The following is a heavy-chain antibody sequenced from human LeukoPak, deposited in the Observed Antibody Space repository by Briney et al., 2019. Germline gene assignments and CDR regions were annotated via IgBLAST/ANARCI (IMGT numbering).Heavy chain of an antibody. Sequence: GGSLRLSCAASGFTFSGYAMSWVRQAPGKGLEWVSAITGSGGSTYYAGSVKGRFTISRDNSKNTLYLRMNSLRADDTAVYYCAKGTTKGDSGSSSFDYWGQGTLVTVSS. CDR3: AKGTTKGDSGSSSFDY. V-gene: IGHV3-23*01. CDR1: GFTFSGYA. D-gene: IGHD3-10*01. CDR2: ITGSGGST. J-gene: IGHJ4*02.